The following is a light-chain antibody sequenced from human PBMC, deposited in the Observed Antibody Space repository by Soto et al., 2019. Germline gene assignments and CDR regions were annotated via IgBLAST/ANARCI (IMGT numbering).Light chain of an antibody. V-gene: IGKV3-15*01. J-gene: IGKJ1*01. CDR2: GAS. CDR1: QTVTSN. Sequence: EIVMTQSPVTLSVSPGEKANLSCRASQTVTSNLAWYQQKPGRSPRLLLSGASTRATGIPARFSGSGSGTEFTLTISRLQSEDLAVYYCQQYNDWPRTFGQGTKIEIK. CDR3: QQYNDWPRT.